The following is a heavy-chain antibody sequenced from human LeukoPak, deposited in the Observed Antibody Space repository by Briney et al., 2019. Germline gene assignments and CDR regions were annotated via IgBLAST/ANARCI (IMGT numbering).Heavy chain of an antibody. J-gene: IGHJ4*02. CDR3: ARVIGYLDY. CDR2: ISSSGNTI. V-gene: IGHV3-48*04. Sequence: GGSLRLSCAASGFTFSSYSMNWVRQAPGKGLEWVSYISSSGNTIYYADSVKGRFTVSRDNAKNSVYLQMNSLRGEDTAVYDCARVIGYLDYWGQGTLVTVSS. D-gene: IGHD6-13*01. CDR1: GFTFSSYS.